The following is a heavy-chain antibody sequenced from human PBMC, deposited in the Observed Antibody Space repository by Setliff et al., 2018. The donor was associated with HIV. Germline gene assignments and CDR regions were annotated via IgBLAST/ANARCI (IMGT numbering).Heavy chain of an antibody. CDR1: GVSIPTNY. CDR3: ARSNPGITAGLLAY. J-gene: IGHJ4*02. Sequence: ETLSLTCNISGVSIPTNYWNWIRQPAGKGLEWIGRIYTTGGTNYNPALKSRVTMSIDTSKNQISLKLNSVTAADTATYYCARSNPGITAGLLAYWGPGTLVTVSS. V-gene: IGHV4-4*07. CDR2: IYTTGGT. D-gene: IGHD6-13*01.